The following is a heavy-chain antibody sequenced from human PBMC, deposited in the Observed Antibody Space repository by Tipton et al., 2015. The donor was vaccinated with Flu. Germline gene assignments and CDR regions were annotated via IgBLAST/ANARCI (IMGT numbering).Heavy chain of an antibody. D-gene: IGHD3-22*01. CDR3: ASITMIGDAFDI. Sequence: TLSLTCTVSGGSISSYYWSWIRQPPGKGLEWIGYIYYSGSTYYNPSLKSRVTISVDTSKNQFSLKLSSVTAADTAVYYCASITMIGDAFDIWGQGTMVTVSS. V-gene: IGHV4-59*12. CDR1: GGSISSYY. J-gene: IGHJ3*02. CDR2: IYYSGST.